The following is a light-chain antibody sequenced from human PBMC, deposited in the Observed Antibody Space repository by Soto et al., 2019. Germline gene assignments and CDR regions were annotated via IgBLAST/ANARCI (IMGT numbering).Light chain of an antibody. J-gene: IGKJ2*01. CDR1: QSISSW. V-gene: IGKV1-5*03. CDR2: KAS. CDR3: QQYNSFPYT. Sequence: DIQMTQSPSTLSASVGDRVTIPCRASQSISSWLAWYQQKPGKAPKLLMYKASTLESGVPSRFSGSGSGTEFTLTIWSLQPDDFATYYCQQYNSFPYTFGQGTRLEMK.